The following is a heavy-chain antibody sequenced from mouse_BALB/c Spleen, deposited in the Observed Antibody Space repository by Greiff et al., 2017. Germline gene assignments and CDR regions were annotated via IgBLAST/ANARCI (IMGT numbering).Heavy chain of an antibody. CDR3: VRQTSTMITSYAMDY. Sequence: EVQLVESGGGLVQPKGSLKLSCAASGFTFNTYAMNWVRQAPGKGLEWVARIRSKSNNYATYYADSVKDRFTISRDDSQSMLYLQMNNLKTEDTAMYYCVRQTSTMITSYAMDYWGQGTSVTVSS. D-gene: IGHD2-4*01. CDR1: GFTFNTYA. V-gene: IGHV10-1*02. CDR2: IRSKSNNYAT. J-gene: IGHJ4*01.